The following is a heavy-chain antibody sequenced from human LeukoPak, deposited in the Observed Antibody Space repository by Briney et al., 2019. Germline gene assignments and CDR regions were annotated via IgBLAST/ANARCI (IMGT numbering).Heavy chain of an antibody. V-gene: IGHV1-2*02. Sequence: GASVKVPCKASGYTFTGYYMHWVRRAPGQGLEWMGWINPNSGGTNYAQKFQGRVTMTRDTSISTAYMELSRLRSDDTAVYYCARVTGGSWGRGYFDYWGQGTLVTVSS. CDR3: ARVTGGSWGRGYFDY. CDR2: INPNSGGT. J-gene: IGHJ4*02. D-gene: IGHD2-15*01. CDR1: GYTFTGYY.